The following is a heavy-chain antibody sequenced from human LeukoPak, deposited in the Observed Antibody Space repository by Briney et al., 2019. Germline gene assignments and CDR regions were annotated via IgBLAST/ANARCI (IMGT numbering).Heavy chain of an antibody. J-gene: IGHJ4*02. CDR3: ATTSLYDFWSGLDY. D-gene: IGHD3-3*01. CDR1: GFTFSSYS. V-gene: IGHV3-48*01. CDR2: ISSSSSTI. Sequence: GGSLRLSCAASGFTFSSYSMNWVRQAPGKGLEWVSYISSSSSTIYYADSVKGRFTISRDNSKSTLYLQMNSLRAEDTAVYYCATTSLYDFWSGLDYWGQGTLVTVSS.